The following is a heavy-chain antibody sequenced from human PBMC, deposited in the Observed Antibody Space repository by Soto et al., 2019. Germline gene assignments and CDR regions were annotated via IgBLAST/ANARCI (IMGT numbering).Heavy chain of an antibody. V-gene: IGHV1-69*06. CDR3: ARDMGVVVPAASGVKIFRHRDYYYYYGMDV. D-gene: IGHD2-2*01. CDR1: GGTFSSYA. CDR2: IIPIFGTA. Sequence: SVKVSCKASGGTFSSYAISWVRQAPGQGLEWMGGIIPIFGTANYAQKFQGRVTITADKSTSTAYMELSSLRSEDTAVYYCARDMGVVVPAASGVKIFRHRDYYYYYGMDVWGQGTTVTVSS. J-gene: IGHJ6*02.